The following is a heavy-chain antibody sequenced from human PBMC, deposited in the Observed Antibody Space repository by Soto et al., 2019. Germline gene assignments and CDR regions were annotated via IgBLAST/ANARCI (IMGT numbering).Heavy chain of an antibody. CDR2: IYFGGST. J-gene: IGHJ4*02. CDR1: GGSISSGDYS. D-gene: IGHD1-26*01. CDR3: ARVRREFDS. Sequence: PSETLSLTCAVSGGSISSGDYSWNWIRQPPGKGLEWIGYIYFGGSTYYNPSLQSRVTMSVDRSRNQFSLKLNSVTAADTAVYYCARVRREFDSWGRGTLVTVSS. V-gene: IGHV4-30-2*01.